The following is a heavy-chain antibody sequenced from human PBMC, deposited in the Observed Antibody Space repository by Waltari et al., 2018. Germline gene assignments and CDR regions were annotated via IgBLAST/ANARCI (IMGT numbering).Heavy chain of an antibody. Sequence: QAQLVESGGGVVQPERSLRLSCAASGFTFSTYGMHWVRPAPGKGLEWVAVIWYDGSNKYYADSVKGRFTISRDNSRNTLYLQMNSLRAEDTAVYYCARETVTTLYYYYYGMDVWGQGTTVTVSS. J-gene: IGHJ6*02. CDR3: ARETVTTLYYYYYGMDV. CDR2: IWYDGSNK. CDR1: GFTFSTYG. D-gene: IGHD4-4*01. V-gene: IGHV3-33*01.